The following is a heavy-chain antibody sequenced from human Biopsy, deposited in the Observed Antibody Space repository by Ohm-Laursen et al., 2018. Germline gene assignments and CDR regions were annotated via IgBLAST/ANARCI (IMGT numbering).Heavy chain of an antibody. CDR2: INDKGNT. CDR1: SGSISGYY. CDR3: ARHFYDNFGPTPFDAFDL. J-gene: IGHJ3*01. D-gene: IGHD3-22*01. V-gene: IGHV4-59*12. Sequence: TLSLTCTVSSGSISGYYWTWIRQPPGKGLGWIGYINDKGNTNYNPSLKSRVTISGATSMNQFSLKLKSVTAADTALYFCARHFYDNFGPTPFDAFDLWGQGTLVTVSA.